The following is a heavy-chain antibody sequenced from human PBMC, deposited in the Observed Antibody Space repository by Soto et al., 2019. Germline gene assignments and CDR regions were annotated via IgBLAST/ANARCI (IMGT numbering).Heavy chain of an antibody. D-gene: IGHD3-10*01. CDR1: GFTFSSYA. Sequence: PGGSLRLSCAASGFTFSSYAMHWVRQAPGKGLEWVAVISYDGSNKYYADSVKGRFTISRDNSKNTLYLQMNSLRAEDTAVYYCAREKLEWFGELLHGFDPWGQGTLVTVSS. J-gene: IGHJ5*02. V-gene: IGHV3-30-3*01. CDR3: AREKLEWFGELLHGFDP. CDR2: ISYDGSNK.